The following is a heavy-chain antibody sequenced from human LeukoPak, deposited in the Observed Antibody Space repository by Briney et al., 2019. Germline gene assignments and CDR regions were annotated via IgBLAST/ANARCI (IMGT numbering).Heavy chain of an antibody. J-gene: IGHJ4*02. CDR1: GFTFDEYG. CDR2: SNWNGANT. V-gene: IGHV3-20*04. CDR3: ARPGGASYGFPLDY. Sequence: PGGSLRLSCAASGFTFDEYGMAWVRQAPGQGLEWVSGSNWNGANTTHADSVKGRFTISRDNAKNFLYLQMNSLRAEDTALYYCARPGGASYGFPLDYWGQGTLVTVSS. D-gene: IGHD3-3*01.